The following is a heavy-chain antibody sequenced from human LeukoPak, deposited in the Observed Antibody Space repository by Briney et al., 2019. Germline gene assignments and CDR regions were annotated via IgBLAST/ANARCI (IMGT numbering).Heavy chain of an antibody. CDR3: ARGDDSGYYDYFDY. J-gene: IGHJ4*02. D-gene: IGHD3-22*01. Sequence: GGSLRLSCAASGFTLDSNYLSWVRQAPGKGLEWVSTIYTGGNTYYAASVKGRFTISRDFSKNTVFLHMNSLRAEDTAMYYCARGDDSGYYDYFDYWGQGALVTVSS. CDR1: GFTLDSNY. V-gene: IGHV3-53*01. CDR2: IYTGGNT.